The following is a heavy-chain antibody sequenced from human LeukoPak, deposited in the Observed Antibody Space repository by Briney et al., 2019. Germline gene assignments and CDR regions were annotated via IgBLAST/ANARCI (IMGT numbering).Heavy chain of an antibody. J-gene: IGHJ5*02. CDR2: ITHSGST. V-gene: IGHV4-34*01. D-gene: IGHD5-12*01. CDR1: GGSFSGYY. Sequence: SETLSLTCAVYGGSFSGYYWSWIRQPPGKGLEWIGEITHSGSTNYNPSLKSRVTISVDTSKNQFSLKLSSVTAADTAVYYCARGARTPSGYGSRTAGRANWFDPWGQGTLVTVSS. CDR3: ARGARTPSGYGSRTAGRANWFDP.